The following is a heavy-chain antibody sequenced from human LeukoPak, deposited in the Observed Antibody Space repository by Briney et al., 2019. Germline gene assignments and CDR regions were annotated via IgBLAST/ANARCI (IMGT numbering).Heavy chain of an antibody. D-gene: IGHD6-6*01. CDR3: ARTYSSSSVYFDY. CDR2: IIPILGIA. V-gene: IGHV1-69*04. CDR1: GGTFSSYA. Sequence: SVKVSCKASGGTFSSYAISWVRQAPGQGLEWMGRIIPILGIANYAQKFQGRVTITADKSTSTAYMGLSSLRSEDTAVYYCARTYSSSSVYFDYWGQGTLVTVSS. J-gene: IGHJ4*02.